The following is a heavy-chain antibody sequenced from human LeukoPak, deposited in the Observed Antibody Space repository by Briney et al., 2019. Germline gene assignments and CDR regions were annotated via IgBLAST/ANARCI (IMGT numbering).Heavy chain of an antibody. V-gene: IGHV3-21*01. Sequence: GGSLGLSCAASEFTFSSSSMNWVRQAPGKGLEWVSSISSSSSYIYYADSVKDRFTISRDNAKNSLYLQMNSLRAEDTAVYYCASFSSSRVGYWGKGTLVTVSS. CDR1: EFTFSSSS. CDR2: ISSSSSYI. CDR3: ASFSSSRVGY. J-gene: IGHJ4*02. D-gene: IGHD6-6*01.